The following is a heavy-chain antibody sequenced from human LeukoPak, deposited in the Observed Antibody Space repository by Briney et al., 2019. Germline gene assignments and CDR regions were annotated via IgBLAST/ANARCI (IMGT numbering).Heavy chain of an antibody. CDR1: GFTFSSHG. Sequence: PGRSLRLSCAASGFTFSSHGMHWVRQAPGKGLEWVAVIWYDGSNKYYADSVKGRFTISGDNSKNTLYLQMNSLRAEDTAVYYCARVYGGNHDYWGQGTLVTVSS. J-gene: IGHJ4*02. D-gene: IGHD4-23*01. V-gene: IGHV3-33*01. CDR3: ARVYGGNHDY. CDR2: IWYDGSNK.